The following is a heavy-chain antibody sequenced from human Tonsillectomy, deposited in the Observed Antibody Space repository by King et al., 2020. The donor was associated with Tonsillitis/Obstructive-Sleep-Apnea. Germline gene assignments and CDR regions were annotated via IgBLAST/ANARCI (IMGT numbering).Heavy chain of an antibody. D-gene: IGHD3-3*01. CDR2: IYWDDDK. V-gene: IGHV2-5*02. J-gene: IGHJ1*01. Sequence: TLKESGPTLVKPTQTLTLTCTFSGFSLSTSGVGVGWIRQPPGKALEWLALIYWDDDKRYSPSLKSRLTITKDTSKNQVVLTMTNMDPVDTATYYCAPGITIFGDGLGYFQHWGQGTLVTVSS. CDR1: GFSLSTSGVG. CDR3: APGITIFGDGLGYFQH.